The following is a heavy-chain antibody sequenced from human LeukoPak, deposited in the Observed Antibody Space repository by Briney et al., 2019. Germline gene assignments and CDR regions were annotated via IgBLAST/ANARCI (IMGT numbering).Heavy chain of an antibody. Sequence: ASVKVSCKASGYTFTGYYMHWVRQAPGQGLEWMGRINPNSGGTNYAQKFQGRVTMTRDTSISTAYMELSRLRSDDTAVYYCARGRGKYSSGWYGGYFDYWGQGTLVTASS. CDR3: ARGRGKYSSGWYGGYFDY. V-gene: IGHV1-2*06. CDR2: INPNSGGT. CDR1: GYTFTGYY. D-gene: IGHD6-19*01. J-gene: IGHJ4*02.